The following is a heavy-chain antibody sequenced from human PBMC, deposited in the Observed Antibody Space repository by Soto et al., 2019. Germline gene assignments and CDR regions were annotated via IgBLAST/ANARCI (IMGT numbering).Heavy chain of an antibody. D-gene: IGHD3-9*01. Sequence: VQVVESGGGLVQPGRSLRLSCAGSGFTFKDYAMHWVRQAPGKGLEWVAGISWNSVSIGYADSVKGRFTISRDDAKNSLYLQMNSLRTEDTALYYCAIGDFDILTGLDYWGRGTLVTVSS. V-gene: IGHV3-9*01. CDR2: ISWNSVSI. CDR1: GFTFKDYA. J-gene: IGHJ4*02. CDR3: AIGDFDILTGLDY.